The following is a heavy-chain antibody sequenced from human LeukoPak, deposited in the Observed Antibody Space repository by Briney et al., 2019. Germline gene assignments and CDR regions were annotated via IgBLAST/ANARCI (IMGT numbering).Heavy chain of an antibody. CDR1: GFTFSSYA. D-gene: IGHD3-16*01. V-gene: IGHV3-23*01. CDR3: AKMGGRLAYYMDV. J-gene: IGHJ6*03. Sequence: GGSLRLSCAASGFTFSSYAMTWLRQAPGEGLEWVSTIVGSGRTTYYAETVRGRFTISRDNSNNTLFLQMSSLRAEDTALYYCAKMGGRLAYYMDVWGTGTTVTVSS. CDR2: IVGSGRTT.